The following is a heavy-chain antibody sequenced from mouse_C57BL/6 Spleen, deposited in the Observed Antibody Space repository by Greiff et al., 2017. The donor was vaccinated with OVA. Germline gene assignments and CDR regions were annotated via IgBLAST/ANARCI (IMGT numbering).Heavy chain of an antibody. J-gene: IGHJ3*01. CDR1: GYTFTSYW. CDR3: ARKEDYSNPY. Sequence: QVQLQQPGAELVKPGASVKLSCKASGYTFTSYWMHWVKQRPGQGLEWIGMIHPNSGSTNYNEKFKSKATLTVDKSSSTAYMQLGSLTSEDSAVYYCARKEDYSNPYWGQGTLVTVSA. D-gene: IGHD2-5*01. V-gene: IGHV1-64*01. CDR2: IHPNSGST.